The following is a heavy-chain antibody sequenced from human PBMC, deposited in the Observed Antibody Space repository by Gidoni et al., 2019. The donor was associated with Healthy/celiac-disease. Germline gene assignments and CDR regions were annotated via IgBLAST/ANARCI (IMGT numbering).Heavy chain of an antibody. Sequence: EVQLVESGGGLVQPGGALRLSCAASAFTFSCYAMSWVRPAPGKGLEWVSAISGSGGSTYDADPVKGRFTISRDNSKNTLYLQMNSLRAEDTAVYYCAKDRDKVPAAHPETNWGQGTLVTVSA. J-gene: IGHJ4*02. CDR2: ISGSGGST. V-gene: IGHV3-23*04. D-gene: IGHD2-2*01. CDR1: AFTFSCYA. CDR3: AKDRDKVPAAHPETN.